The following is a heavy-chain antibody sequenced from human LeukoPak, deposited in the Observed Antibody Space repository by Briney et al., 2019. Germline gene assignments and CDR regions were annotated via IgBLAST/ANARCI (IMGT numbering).Heavy chain of an antibody. CDR1: GFTFSSYS. CDR2: ISSSNSYI. J-gene: IGHJ4*02. Sequence: SGGSLRLSCAASGFTFSSYSMNWVRQAPGKGLEWVSSISSSNSYIFYADSVKGRFAISRDNAKNSLYLRMNSLRAEDTAVYYCAREAFSEGDGDYVGYWGQGTLVTVSS. D-gene: IGHD4-17*01. CDR3: AREAFSEGDGDYVGY. V-gene: IGHV3-21*01.